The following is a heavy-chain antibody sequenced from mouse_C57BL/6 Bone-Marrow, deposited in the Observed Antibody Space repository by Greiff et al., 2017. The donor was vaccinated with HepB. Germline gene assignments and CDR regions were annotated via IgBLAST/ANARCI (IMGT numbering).Heavy chain of an antibody. CDR2: ISYDGSN. CDR1: GYSITSGYY. D-gene: IGHD2-4*01. CDR3: ARAYDYDRYWYFDV. J-gene: IGHJ1*03. Sequence: EVQRVESGPGLVKPSQSLSLTCSVTGYSITSGYYWNWIRQFPGNKLEWMGYISYDGSNNYNPSLKNRISITRDTSKNQFFLKLNSVTTEDTATYYCARAYDYDRYWYFDVWGTGTTVTVSS. V-gene: IGHV3-6*01.